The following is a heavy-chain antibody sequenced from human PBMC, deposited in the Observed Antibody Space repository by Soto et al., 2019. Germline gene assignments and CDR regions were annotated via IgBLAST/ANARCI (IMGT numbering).Heavy chain of an antibody. CDR3: ARTQSSSSGTPYYGMDV. CDR1: GFSLSNARMG. V-gene: IGHV2-26*01. CDR2: IFSNDEK. D-gene: IGHD6-6*01. J-gene: IGHJ6*02. Sequence: QVTLKESGPVLVKPTETLTLTCTVSGFSLSNARMGVSWIRQPPGKALEWLAHIFSNDEKSYSTSLKSRLTISKDTSKSQVVLTMTNMDPVDTATYYCARTQSSSSGTPYYGMDVWGQGTTVTVSS.